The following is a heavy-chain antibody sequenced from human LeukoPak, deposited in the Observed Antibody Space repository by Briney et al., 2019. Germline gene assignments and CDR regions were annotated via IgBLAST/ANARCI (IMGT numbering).Heavy chain of an antibody. J-gene: IGHJ3*02. Sequence: GGSLRLSCAASGFTFSSYSKNWVRQAPGKGLEWVSSISSSSSYIYYADSVKGRFTISRDNAKNSLYLQMNSLRAEDTAVYYCARDTPYYDILTGYYNRDAFDIWGQGTMVTVSS. CDR3: ARDTPYYDILTGYYNRDAFDI. CDR2: ISSSSSYI. D-gene: IGHD3-9*01. CDR1: GFTFSSYS. V-gene: IGHV3-21*01.